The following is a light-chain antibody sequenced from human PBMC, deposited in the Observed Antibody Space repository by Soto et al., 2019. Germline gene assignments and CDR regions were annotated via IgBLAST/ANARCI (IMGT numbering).Light chain of an antibody. J-gene: IGKJ1*01. CDR1: QSVGTS. Sequence: EIVMTQSPATLSVSPGERATLSCRASQSVGTSLAWYKQKLGQAPRHLIYVASPRTAGISPRFSGGGSGTEFTLTISSLQSENFAVYYCQQYHDWPRTFGQGTKVGIK. CDR2: VAS. CDR3: QQYHDWPRT. V-gene: IGKV3-15*01.